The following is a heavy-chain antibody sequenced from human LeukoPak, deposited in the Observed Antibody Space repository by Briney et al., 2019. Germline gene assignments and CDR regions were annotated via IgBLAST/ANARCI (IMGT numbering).Heavy chain of an antibody. CDR3: ARDSYDSSGYRHIDY. CDR1: GGSVTSGGHY. J-gene: IGHJ4*02. V-gene: IGHV4-31*03. D-gene: IGHD3-22*01. CDR2: IYYSDST. Sequence: SETLSLTCSVSGGSVTSGGHYWSWIRQHPGKGLEWIGYIYYSDSTFYNPSLQSRVTISVDASNNQFSLKLGSVTAADTAVYYCARDSYDSSGYRHIDYWGQGTLVTVSS.